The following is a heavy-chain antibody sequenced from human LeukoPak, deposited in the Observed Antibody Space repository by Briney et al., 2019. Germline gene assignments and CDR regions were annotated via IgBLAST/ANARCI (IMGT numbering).Heavy chain of an antibody. V-gene: IGHV3-30-3*01. Sequence: GGSLRLSCAASGFTFSSYAMHWVRQAPGKGLEWVAVISYDGSNKYYADSVKGRFTISRDNSKNTLYLQMNSLRAEDTAVYYCAKDKGGSYYPAYFDYWGQGTLVTVSS. D-gene: IGHD1-26*01. J-gene: IGHJ4*02. CDR2: ISYDGSNK. CDR1: GFTFSSYA. CDR3: AKDKGGSYYPAYFDY.